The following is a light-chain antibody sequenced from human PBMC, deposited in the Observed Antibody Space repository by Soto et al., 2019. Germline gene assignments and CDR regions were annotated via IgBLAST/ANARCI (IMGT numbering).Light chain of an antibody. J-gene: IGKJ4*01. V-gene: IGKV1-12*01. Sequence: DIQMTQSPSSMSASVGDRVTITCRASQDISSWLAWYQQKPGKAPKLLIYGASILESGVPPRFSGSGSGTDFTLTVSSLQPEDFATYYCLQANSFPLTFGGGTKVDIK. CDR2: GAS. CDR3: LQANSFPLT. CDR1: QDISSW.